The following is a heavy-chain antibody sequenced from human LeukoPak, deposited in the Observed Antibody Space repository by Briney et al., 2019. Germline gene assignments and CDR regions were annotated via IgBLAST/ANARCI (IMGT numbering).Heavy chain of an antibody. J-gene: IGHJ4*02. CDR3: AKSGGKAVDYFDY. D-gene: IGHD6-19*01. Sequence: PGGSLRLSCAASGFTFSSYGMHWVRQAPGKGLEWVAFIRYDGSNKYYADSVKGRFTISRDNSKNTLYLQMNSLRAEDTAVYCCAKSGGKAVDYFDYWGQGTLVTVSS. V-gene: IGHV3-30*02. CDR1: GFTFSSYG. CDR2: IRYDGSNK.